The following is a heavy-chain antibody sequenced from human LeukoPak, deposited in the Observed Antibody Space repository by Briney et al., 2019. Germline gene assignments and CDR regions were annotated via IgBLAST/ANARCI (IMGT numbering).Heavy chain of an antibody. V-gene: IGHV3-23*01. Sequence: GGSLRLSCAASGFTFSSYAMSWVRQAPGKGLEWVSAISGSGGSTYYADSVKGRLTISRGNSKNTLYLEVISLTAEDTAVYYCAKDDAWLRFGEWSQGTLVTVSS. J-gene: IGHJ4*02. D-gene: IGHD3-10*01. CDR2: ISGSGGST. CDR1: GFTFSSYA. CDR3: AKDDAWLRFGE.